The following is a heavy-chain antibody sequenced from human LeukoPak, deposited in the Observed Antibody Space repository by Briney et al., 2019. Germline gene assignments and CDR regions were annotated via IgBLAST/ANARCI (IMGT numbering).Heavy chain of an antibody. Sequence: SETLSLTCTVSGGSISSYYWSWIRQPPGKGLEWIGYIYYSGSTNYNPSLKSRVTISVDTSKNQFSLKLSSVTAAVTAVYYCARAGGNYGGFYYYYGMDVWGQGTTVTVSS. V-gene: IGHV4-59*01. CDR1: GGSISSYY. CDR3: ARAGGNYGGFYYYYGMDV. CDR2: IYYSGST. J-gene: IGHJ6*02. D-gene: IGHD3-16*01.